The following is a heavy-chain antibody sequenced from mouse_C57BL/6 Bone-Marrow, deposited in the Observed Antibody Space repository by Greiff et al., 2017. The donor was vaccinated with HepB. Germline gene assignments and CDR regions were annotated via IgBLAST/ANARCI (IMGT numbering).Heavy chain of an antibody. D-gene: IGHD1-1*01. CDR3: ARSRILFYARDY. V-gene: IGHV1-50*01. CDR2: IDPSDSYP. J-gene: IGHJ4*01. Sequence: QVQLQQPGAELVKPGASVKLSCKASGYTFTSYWMQWVTQRPGQGLEWIGEIDPSDSYPNYHQKFKGKATLTVDTSSSTAYMQLSSLTSEDTAVYYCARSRILFYARDYWGQGTSVTVSS. CDR1: GYTFTSYW.